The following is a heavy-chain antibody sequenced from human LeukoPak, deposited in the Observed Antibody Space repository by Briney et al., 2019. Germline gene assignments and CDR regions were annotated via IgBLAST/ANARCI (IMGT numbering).Heavy chain of an antibody. CDR3: ARGNIMITFGGVIAA. CDR2: IYYSGNT. D-gene: IGHD3-16*02. J-gene: IGHJ5*02. Sequence: SETLSLTCTVSGGSISSSSYYWGWIRQPPGRGLEWIGHIYYSGNTYYNPSLKSRVTISVDTSKNQFSLKLSSVTAADTAVYYCARGNIMITFGGVIAAWGQGTLVTVSS. CDR1: GGSISSSSYY. V-gene: IGHV4-39*07.